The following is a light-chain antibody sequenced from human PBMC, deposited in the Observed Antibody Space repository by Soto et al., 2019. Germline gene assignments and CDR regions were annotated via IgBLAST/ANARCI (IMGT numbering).Light chain of an antibody. CDR3: QQRSNWLWT. V-gene: IGKV3-11*01. Sequence: EIVLTQSPATLSLSPGERATLSCRASQSISSYFAWYQQKPGQAPRLLIYDASNRATGIPARFSGRGSGTDFTLTISSLEPEDFAVYYCQQRSNWLWTFGLGTKVEIK. CDR2: DAS. CDR1: QSISSY. J-gene: IGKJ1*01.